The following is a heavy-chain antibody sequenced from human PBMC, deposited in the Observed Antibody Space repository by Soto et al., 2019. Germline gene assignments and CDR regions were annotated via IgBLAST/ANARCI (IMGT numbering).Heavy chain of an antibody. CDR3: ARLSRDQGDF. Sequence: QVQLVESGGGLVEPGGSLRLSCAASGFTFSDYYMSWLRQAPGKGLEWVSIISSRDDVTYYADSVKGRFTISMENAKNSLDLQMHSLRVEDTAVYYCARLSRDQGDFWGQGTLVTVSS. J-gene: IGHJ4*02. CDR2: ISSRDDVT. D-gene: IGHD2-2*01. CDR1: GFTFSDYY. V-gene: IGHV3-11*01.